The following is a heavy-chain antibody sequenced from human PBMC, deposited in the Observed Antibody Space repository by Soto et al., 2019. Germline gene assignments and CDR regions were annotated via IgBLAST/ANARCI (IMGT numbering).Heavy chain of an antibody. V-gene: IGHV3-23*01. Sequence: EVQLLESGGGLVQPGGSLSLSCAASGFTFNNYAMTWVRQAPGKGLEWVSAISGGGDTTSYADSVKGRFTVSRDGSKNTLSLQMSSMRAEDTALYYCAKGRGGSGSLTPRVDFWGQGTLVTVSS. J-gene: IGHJ4*02. CDR3: AKGRGGSGSLTPRVDF. CDR2: ISGGGDTT. CDR1: GFTFNNYA. D-gene: IGHD3-10*01.